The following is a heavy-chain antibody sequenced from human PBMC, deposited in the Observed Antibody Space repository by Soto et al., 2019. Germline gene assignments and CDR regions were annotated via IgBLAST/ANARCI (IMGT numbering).Heavy chain of an antibody. V-gene: IGHV3-23*01. D-gene: IGHD2-2*01. CDR2: ISNSGDRT. CDR3: AKFYCSTTSCSYFDY. J-gene: IGHJ4*02. Sequence: EVQLLESGGGLVQPGGSLRLSCAASGFTFSSYAMSWVRQAPGKGLEWVSAISNSGDRTYYADSLKGRCTISRDNSKNTLYLQMNSLRAEDTAVYYCAKFYCSTTSCSYFDYWGQGTLVTVSS. CDR1: GFTFSSYA.